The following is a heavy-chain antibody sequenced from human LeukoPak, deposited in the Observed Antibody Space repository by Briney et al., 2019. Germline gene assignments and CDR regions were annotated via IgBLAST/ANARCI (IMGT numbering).Heavy chain of an antibody. Sequence: SHTLSLTCAISGYGVSINIAAWNWIRQPPARGLEWLGRIYYRASYNYHQALNVRSRITINPHKSQNPFTLQLNTATPADTAVYYCAREVSWSIDYWGEGTLVTVSS. CDR1: GYGVSINIAA. CDR3: AREVSWSIDY. CDR2: IYYRASYNY. V-gene: IGHV6-1*01. J-gene: IGHJ4*02. D-gene: IGHD6-13*01.